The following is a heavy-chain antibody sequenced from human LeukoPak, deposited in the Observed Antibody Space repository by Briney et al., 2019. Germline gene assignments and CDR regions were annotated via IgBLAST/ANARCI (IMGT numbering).Heavy chain of an antibody. CDR1: GGTFSSYT. V-gene: IGHV1-69*02. Sequence: SVKVSCKASGGTFSSYTISWVRQAPGQGLEWMGRIIPVLGIANYAQKFQGRVTITADKSTSTAYMELSSLRSEDTAVYYCARGPAGLYNWFDPWGQGTLVTVSS. CDR3: ARGPAGLYNWFDP. D-gene: IGHD6-19*01. J-gene: IGHJ5*02. CDR2: IIPVLGIA.